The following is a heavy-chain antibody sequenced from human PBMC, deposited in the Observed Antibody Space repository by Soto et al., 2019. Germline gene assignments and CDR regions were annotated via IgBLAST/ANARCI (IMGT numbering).Heavy chain of an antibody. V-gene: IGHV4-59*01. Sequence: SETLSLTCTVSGGSISSYYWSWIRQPPGKGLEWIGYIYYSGSTNYNPSLKSRVTISVDTSKNQFSLKLRSVTAADTAVYYCAGTYGGFYDYWGRGSLDIGSS. D-gene: IGHD1-7*01. CDR3: AGTYGGFYDY. CDR1: GGSISSYY. CDR2: IYYSGST. J-gene: IGHJ4*02.